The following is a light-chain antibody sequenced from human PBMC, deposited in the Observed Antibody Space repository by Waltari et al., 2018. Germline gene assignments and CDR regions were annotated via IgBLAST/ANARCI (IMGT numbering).Light chain of an antibody. J-gene: IGKJ1*01. CDR3: QQYNTVSRE. Sequence: DIQMTQSPSTLFASVGDSVTISCRASQSISTWLAWFQQTPGKAPKLLIYKASHLHSGVPSRFSGSESGTQFTLTINSLQADDVGTYYCQQYNTVSREFGQGTRVEI. CDR2: KAS. CDR1: QSISTW. V-gene: IGKV1-5*03.